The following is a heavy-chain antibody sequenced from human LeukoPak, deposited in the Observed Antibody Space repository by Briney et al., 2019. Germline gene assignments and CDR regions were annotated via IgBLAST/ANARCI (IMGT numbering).Heavy chain of an antibody. J-gene: IGHJ4*02. CDR2: INPNSGGT. V-gene: IGHV1-2*02. CDR3: ARPTYDILTGWQSYYFDY. Sequence: GASVKLSCKASGYTFTGYYMHWVRHAPGQGLEWMGGINPNSGGTNYAQKFRGRVTMTRDTSISTAYMELSRLRSDDTAVYYCARPTYDILTGWQSYYFDYWGQGNLVTVSS. D-gene: IGHD3-9*01. CDR1: GYTFTGYY.